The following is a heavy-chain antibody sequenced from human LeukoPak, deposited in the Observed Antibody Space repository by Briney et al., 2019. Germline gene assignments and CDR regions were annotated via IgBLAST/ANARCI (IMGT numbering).Heavy chain of an antibody. CDR1: GGSISSYY. V-gene: IGHV4-59*08. CDR2: IYYSGST. Sequence: PSETLSLTCTVPGGSISSYYWSWIRQPPGKGLEWIGYIYYSGSTNYNPSLKSRVTISVDTSKNQFSLKLSSVTAADTAVYYCARQASDCSSTSCYKVDYYYYYGMDVWGQGTTVTVSS. D-gene: IGHD2-2*02. CDR3: ARQASDCSSTSCYKVDYYYYYGMDV. J-gene: IGHJ6*02.